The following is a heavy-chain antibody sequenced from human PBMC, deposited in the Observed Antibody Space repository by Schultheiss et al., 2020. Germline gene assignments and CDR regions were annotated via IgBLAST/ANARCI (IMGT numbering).Heavy chain of an antibody. CDR2: INRSGST. CDR1: GGSIGSNYYY. CDR3: ARVGAPEDY. V-gene: IGHV4-39*07. J-gene: IGHJ4*02. Sequence: SDTLSLTCTVSGGSIGSNYYYWGWIRQPPGKGLEWTGEINRSGSTNYTPSLKSRVTISVDTSKNQFSLELSSVTAADTAVYYCARVGAPEDYRGQGTLVTSPQ. D-gene: IGHD4/OR15-4a*01.